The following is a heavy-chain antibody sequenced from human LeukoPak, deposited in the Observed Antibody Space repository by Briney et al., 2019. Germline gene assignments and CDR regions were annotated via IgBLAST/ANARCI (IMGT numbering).Heavy chain of an antibody. CDR1: GGSITSGTYS. CDR2: IYHSGGT. V-gene: IGHV4-30-2*01. J-gene: IGHJ4*02. CDR3: ARGWLGYYFDY. Sequence: SETLSLTCAVSGGSITSGTYSLNWIRQPPGKALEWIGYIYHSGGTYSNPSLKSRVTVSMDRSKNQFSLKVTSVTAADTAVYYCARGWLGYYFDYWGQGTPVTVSS. D-gene: IGHD6-19*01.